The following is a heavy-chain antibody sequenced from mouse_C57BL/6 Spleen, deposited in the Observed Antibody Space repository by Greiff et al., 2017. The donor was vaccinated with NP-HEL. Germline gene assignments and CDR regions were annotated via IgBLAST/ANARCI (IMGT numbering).Heavy chain of an antibody. CDR3: ARYPGYDYFDY. Sequence: EVKLVESGGGLVQPGGSLSLSCAASGFTFTDYYMSWVRQPPGKALEWLGFIRNKANGYTTEYSASVKGRFTISRDNSQSILYLQMNALRAEDSATYYCARYPGYDYFDYWGQGTTLTVSS. V-gene: IGHV7-3*01. CDR1: GFTFTDYY. CDR2: IRNKANGYTT. J-gene: IGHJ2*01. D-gene: IGHD2-3*01.